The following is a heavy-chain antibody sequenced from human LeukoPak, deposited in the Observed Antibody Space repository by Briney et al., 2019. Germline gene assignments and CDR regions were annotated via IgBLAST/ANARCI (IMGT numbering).Heavy chain of an antibody. CDR1: GFMFSNYA. CDR2: ISGSGGST. Sequence: GGSLRLSCAASGFMFSNYAMTWVRQAPGKGLESISVISGSGGSTYYADSVKGRFTISRDNSKNTLYLQMNSLRAEDTAVYYCAKHGGIAAHRGIDYYYMDVWGKGTTVTVSS. D-gene: IGHD6-13*01. J-gene: IGHJ6*03. CDR3: AKHGGIAAHRGIDYYYMDV. V-gene: IGHV3-23*01.